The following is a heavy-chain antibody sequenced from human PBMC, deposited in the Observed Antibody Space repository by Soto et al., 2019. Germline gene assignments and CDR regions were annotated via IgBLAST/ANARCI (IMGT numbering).Heavy chain of an antibody. CDR1: GFTFSSYW. CDR3: ARDSSSWRTPGLDY. Sequence: PGGSLRLSCAASGFTFSSYWMSWVRQAPGKGLEWVANIKQDGSEKYYVDSVKGRFTISRDNAKNSLYLQMNSLRAEDTAVYYCARDSSSWRTPGLDYWGQGTLVTVSS. V-gene: IGHV3-7*05. D-gene: IGHD6-13*01. J-gene: IGHJ4*02. CDR2: IKQDGSEK.